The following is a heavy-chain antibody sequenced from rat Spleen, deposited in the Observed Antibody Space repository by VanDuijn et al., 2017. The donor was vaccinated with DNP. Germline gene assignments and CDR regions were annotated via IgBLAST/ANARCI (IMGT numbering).Heavy chain of an antibody. J-gene: IGHJ2*01. CDR3: VRSTTVTYYFDY. D-gene: IGHD1-11*01. Sequence: EVQLVESGGGLVQPGGSLKLSCAGSGFTFSDHYMAWVRQAPAKGLEWVAYVSHDGKNIYYGDSVAGRFTISRDNAQATLYLQMNSLRSEYMATYYCVRSTTVTYYFDYWGQGVMVTVSS. V-gene: IGHV5-22*01. CDR2: VSHDGKNI. CDR1: GFTFSDHY.